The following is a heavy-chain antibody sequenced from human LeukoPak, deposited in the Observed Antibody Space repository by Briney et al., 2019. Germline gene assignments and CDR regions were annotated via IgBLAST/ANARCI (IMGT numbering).Heavy chain of an antibody. CDR1: GLTFSNFW. V-gene: IGHV3-7*03. Sequence: GGSLRLSCVASGLTFSNFWMTWVRQTPGEGLEWVAPINEDGGEEYYVDSVKGRFIISRDNAKSSLYLQMDSLRAEETAVYHCARGHLWLQNWGQGTLVTVFS. CDR3: ARGHLWLQN. CDR2: INEDGGEE. J-gene: IGHJ4*02. D-gene: IGHD5-24*01.